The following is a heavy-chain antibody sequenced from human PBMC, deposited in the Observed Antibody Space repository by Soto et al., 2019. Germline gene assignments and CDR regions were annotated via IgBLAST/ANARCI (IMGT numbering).Heavy chain of an antibody. J-gene: IGHJ5*02. D-gene: IGHD3-10*01. CDR3: VKNSGWFNT. CDR1: GFTFGTTG. CDR2: IDGSGGIT. Sequence: QLLQSGGGLVQPGGSLTLSCADSGFTFGTTGMSWVRQAPGEWLEWVSTIDGSGGITYYADSVKGRFTISRDNSRNTVYLQMNSLRGDDTALYYCVKNSGWFNTWGQGALVTVSS. V-gene: IGHV3-23*01.